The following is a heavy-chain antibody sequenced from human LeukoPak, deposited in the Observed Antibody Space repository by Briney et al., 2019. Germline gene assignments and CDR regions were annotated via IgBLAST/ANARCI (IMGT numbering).Heavy chain of an antibody. D-gene: IGHD2-15*01. Sequence: AGSLRLSCAASGLTFSSHRMHWVRHAPRKGLLWVSRINDDGSSTTYTHSVKGRFTISRDNTKNKLYLEMKSLRVEDTAVYYCASTISCLLWGEGSLVTVSS. CDR1: GLTFSSHR. CDR3: ASTISCLL. J-gene: IGHJ4*02. V-gene: IGHV3-74*01. CDR2: INDDGSST.